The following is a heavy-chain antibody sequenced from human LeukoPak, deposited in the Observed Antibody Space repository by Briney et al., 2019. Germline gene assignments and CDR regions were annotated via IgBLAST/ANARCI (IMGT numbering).Heavy chain of an antibody. D-gene: IGHD2-2*01. J-gene: IGHJ4*02. CDR3: ARVGGHCTSTSCPPPDY. CDR2: IYRSSRYI. CDR1: GFTFSSYN. V-gene: IGHV3-21*01. Sequence: KPGGSLRLSCAASGFTFSSYNMDGVRQAPGKGLEWVSFIYRSSRYIYQADSVTGRFTISRDNAKSSVFLQMNSLRAEDTAVYYCARVGGHCTSTSCPPPDYWGQGTLVTVSS.